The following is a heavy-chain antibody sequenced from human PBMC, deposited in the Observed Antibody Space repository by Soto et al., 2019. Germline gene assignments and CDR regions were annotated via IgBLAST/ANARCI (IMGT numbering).Heavy chain of an antibody. CDR2: ISGSGGST. J-gene: IGHJ4*02. Sequence: GSLRLSCAASGFTFSSYAMSWVRQAPGKGLEWVSAISGSGGSTYYADSVKGRFTISRDNSKNTLYLQMNSLRAEDTAVYYCAWRKGILTGYYYYWGQGTLVTVSS. V-gene: IGHV3-23*01. CDR1: GFTFSSYA. D-gene: IGHD3-9*01. CDR3: AWRKGILTGYYYY.